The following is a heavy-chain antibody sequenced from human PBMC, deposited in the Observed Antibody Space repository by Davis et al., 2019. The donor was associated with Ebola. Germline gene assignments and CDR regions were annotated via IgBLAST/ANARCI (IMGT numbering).Heavy chain of an antibody. V-gene: IGHV1-2*02. CDR1: GYTFTSYD. D-gene: IGHD4-23*01. CDR3: ARHTVVTPGYFDY. J-gene: IGHJ4*02. Sequence: ASVKVSCKASGYTFTSYDINWVRQATGQGLEWMGWINPNSGGTNYAQKFQGRVTMTRDTSISTAYMELSSLRSEDTAVYYCARHTVVTPGYFDYWGQGTLVTVSS. CDR2: INPNSGGT.